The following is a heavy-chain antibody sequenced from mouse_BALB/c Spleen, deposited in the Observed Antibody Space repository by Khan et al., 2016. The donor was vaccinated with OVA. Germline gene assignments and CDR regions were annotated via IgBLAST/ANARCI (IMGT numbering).Heavy chain of an antibody. CDR2: IYPFNDDT. J-gene: IGHJ3*01. D-gene: IGHD1-1*01. Sequence: EVKLQESGPELVKPGASVKMSCKASGYTFTNYVMHWVKQKPGLGLEWIGYIYPFNDDTKYNEKFKGKATLTSDKSSSTAYMELSSLTSEDSAVYYSAPVGNYYVSFAYWGQGTLVTVSA. V-gene: IGHV1S136*01. CDR3: APVGNYYVSFAY. CDR1: GYTFTNYV.